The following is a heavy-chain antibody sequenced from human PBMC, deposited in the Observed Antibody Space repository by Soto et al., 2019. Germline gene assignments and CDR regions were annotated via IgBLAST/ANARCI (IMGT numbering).Heavy chain of an antibody. CDR3: ATYRKFFQI. V-gene: IGHV4-30-2*01. CDR1: GCYLRGCYYS. CDR2: IYNSGSP. J-gene: IGHJ3*02. Sequence: PSLPCPVSGCYLRGCYYSWGWIRQQPGEGLEWIGFIYNSGSPYYNSSLKSRVTISVDRSKNHFFLHLTSVTAADTAVYYCATYRKFFQIWGQGKKVTGSS.